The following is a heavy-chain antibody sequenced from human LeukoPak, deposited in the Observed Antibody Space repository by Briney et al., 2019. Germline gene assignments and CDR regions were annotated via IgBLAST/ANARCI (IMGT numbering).Heavy chain of an antibody. Sequence: SSESLTLSCTVSDGSISNDDSNWSWMRQPPGKDLDWRTYIYYGGSTDSTPSLKSRVTISVDTSKNQFSLRLTSVTAADTAVYYCARVSRGGSGGGAFDIWGQGTMVTVSS. J-gene: IGHJ3*02. CDR2: IYYGGST. CDR3: ARVSRGGSGGGAFDI. V-gene: IGHV4-30-4*01. CDR1: DGSISNDDSN. D-gene: IGHD3-10*01.